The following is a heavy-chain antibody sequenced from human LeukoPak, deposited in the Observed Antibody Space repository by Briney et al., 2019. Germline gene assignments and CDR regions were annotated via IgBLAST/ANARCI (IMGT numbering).Heavy chain of an antibody. V-gene: IGHV4-4*07. Sequence: SETLSLTCTVSGGSISSYYWSWIRQPAGKGLEWIGRIYTSGSTNYNPSLKSRVTMSVDTSKNQFSLKLSSVTAADTAVYYCARSSLLWFGELSWYNWFDLWGQGTLVTVSS. CDR3: ARSSLLWFGELSWYNWFDL. CDR1: GGSISSYY. D-gene: IGHD3-10*01. J-gene: IGHJ5*02. CDR2: IYTSGST.